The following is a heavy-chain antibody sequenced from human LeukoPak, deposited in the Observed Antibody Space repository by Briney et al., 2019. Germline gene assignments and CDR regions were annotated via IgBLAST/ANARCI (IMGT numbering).Heavy chain of an antibody. D-gene: IGHD1-26*01. CDR1: GFTFSGSA. CDR2: IRSKANSYAT. V-gene: IGHV3-73*01. CDR3: TREWGLLDY. Sequence: GGSLRLSCAASGFTFSGSAMHWVRQASGKGLEWVGRIRSKANSYATAYAASVKGRFTISRDDSKNTAYLQMNSLKTEDTAVYYCTREWGLLDYWGQGTLVTVSS. J-gene: IGHJ4*02.